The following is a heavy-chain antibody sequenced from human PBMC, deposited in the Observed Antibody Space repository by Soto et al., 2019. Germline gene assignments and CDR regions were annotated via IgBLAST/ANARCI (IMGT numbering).Heavy chain of an antibody. D-gene: IGHD6-25*01. Sequence: GASLRLSCVASGLTFSSYAMHSARQAPGKRLEWVAVISYDGSNKYYADSVNGRFTISRDNSKNTLYLQMNSLRAEDTGVYWCAGLQQRPRSLFGCWGQGTLVTV. CDR2: ISYDGSNK. CDR1: GLTFSSYA. J-gene: IGHJ4*02. CDR3: AGLQQRPRSLFGC. V-gene: IGHV3-30-3*01.